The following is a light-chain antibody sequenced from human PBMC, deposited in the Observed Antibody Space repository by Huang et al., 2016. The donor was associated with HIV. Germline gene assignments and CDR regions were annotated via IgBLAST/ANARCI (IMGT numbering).Light chain of an antibody. V-gene: IGKV1-NL1*01. J-gene: IGKJ2*01. CDR3: QQYHSTPYT. CDR2: AAS. CDR1: QPIDNS. Sequence: DIQMTQSPSSLSASVRKIVTITCRASQPIDNSLAWYQQKAGKARKLMLYAASRLESGVPSRFSGSGSGTDYTLTISSLQPEDFATYYCQQYHSTPYTFGEGTKLEIK.